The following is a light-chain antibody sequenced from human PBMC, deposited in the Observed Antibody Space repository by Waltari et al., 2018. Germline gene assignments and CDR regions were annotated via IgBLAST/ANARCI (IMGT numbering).Light chain of an antibody. V-gene: IGLV2-14*01. Sequence: QSALTQPASVPGSPGQSTTISCTGTRSDVGGYIYVSWYQQHPGKAPKLLLFDVSKRPSGTSNRFSGSKSGNTASLTISGLQAEDEANYYCASDTTSSTFGVFGGGTKLTVL. J-gene: IGLJ3*02. CDR3: ASDTTSSTFGV. CDR2: DVS. CDR1: RSDVGGYIY.